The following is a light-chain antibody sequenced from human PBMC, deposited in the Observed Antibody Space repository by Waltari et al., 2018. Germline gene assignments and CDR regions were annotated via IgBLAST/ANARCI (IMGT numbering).Light chain of an antibody. Sequence: SYVLTQPPSVSVAPGKTARITCGGDNIGGKTVHWYQQKAGQSPVLVIYYDSDRPSGFPARFSGSNSGNTATLTIRRVEAGDEADYYCQVWDGDSDHRVFGGGTKLTVL. CDR1: NIGGKT. CDR3: QVWDGDSDHRV. V-gene: IGLV3-21*04. CDR2: YDS. J-gene: IGLJ2*01.